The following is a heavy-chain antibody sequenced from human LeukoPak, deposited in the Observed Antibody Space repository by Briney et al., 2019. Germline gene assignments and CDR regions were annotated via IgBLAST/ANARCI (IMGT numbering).Heavy chain of an antibody. CDR2: ISGSGGST. CDR3: AKDPYRSSKYSSSCYY. CDR1: GFTFSSYA. D-gene: IGHD6-13*01. Sequence: PGGSLRLSCAASGFTFSSYAMSWVRQAPGKGLEWVSAISGSGGSTYYADSVKGRFTISRDNSKNTLYLQMNSLRAEDTAVYYCAKDPYRSSKYSSSCYYWGQGTLVTVSS. J-gene: IGHJ4*02. V-gene: IGHV3-23*01.